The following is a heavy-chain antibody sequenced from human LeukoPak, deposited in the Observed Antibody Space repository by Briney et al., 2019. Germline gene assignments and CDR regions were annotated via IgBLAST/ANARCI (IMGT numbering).Heavy chain of an antibody. J-gene: IGHJ3*02. CDR2: IIPIFGTA. CDR3: ARGSTVTTGAFDI. V-gene: IGHV1-69*13. CDR1: GGTFSSYA. Sequence: SVKVSCKASGGTFSSYAISWVRQAPGQGLEWMGGIIPIFGTANYAQKFQGRVSITADESTSTAYMELSSLRSEDTAVYYCARGSTVTTGAFDIWGQGTMVTVSS. D-gene: IGHD4-17*01.